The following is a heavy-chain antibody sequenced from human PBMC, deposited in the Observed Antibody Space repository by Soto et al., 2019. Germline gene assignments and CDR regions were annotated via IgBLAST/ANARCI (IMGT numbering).Heavy chain of an antibody. V-gene: IGHV4-38-2*01. CDR1: GEYISNGYY. CDR3: ARGARAYHAFDI. CDR2: IFHSGTT. J-gene: IGHJ3*02. Sequence: PSETLSLTCAVSGEYISNGYYWAWIRQPPGKWLEWIGSIFHSGTTYYNPSLKSRVTIAVDTSKNQFSLKLSSVTAADTAVYYCARGARAYHAFDIWGQGTMVTVSS. D-gene: IGHD2-21*01.